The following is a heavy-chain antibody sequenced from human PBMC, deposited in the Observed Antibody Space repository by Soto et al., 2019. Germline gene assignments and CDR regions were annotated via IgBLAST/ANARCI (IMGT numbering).Heavy chain of an antibody. CDR1: GCSISRGGYY. CDR2: IYYSGST. V-gene: IGHV4-31*03. J-gene: IGHJ4*02. CDR3: ARGHHSGYDHFDY. D-gene: IGHD5-12*01. Sequence: ASETLSLTRPFSGCSISRGGYYWSWIRQHPGKGLEWIGYIYYSGSTYYNPSLKSRVTISVDTAENQFSLKLSSVTAADTAVYHCARGHHSGYDHFDYWGQGILVTVSS.